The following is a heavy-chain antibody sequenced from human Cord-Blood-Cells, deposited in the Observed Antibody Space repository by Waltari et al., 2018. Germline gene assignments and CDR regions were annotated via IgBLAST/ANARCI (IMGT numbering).Heavy chain of an antibody. V-gene: IGHV3-48*02. CDR1: GFTFSSYS. CDR2: MSSSSSTI. J-gene: IGHJ4*02. CDR3: ARVKYSGYESYFDY. D-gene: IGHD5-12*01. Sequence: EVQLVESGGGLVQPGGSLRLSCAASGFTFSSYSMNWVRQAPGKGLEWVSYMSSSSSTIYYADSVKGRFTISRDNAKNSLYLQMNSLRDEDTAVYYCARVKYSGYESYFDYWGQGTLVTVSS.